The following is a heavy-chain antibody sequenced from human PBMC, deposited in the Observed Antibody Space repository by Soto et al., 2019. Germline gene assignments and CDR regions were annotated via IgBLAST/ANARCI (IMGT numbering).Heavy chain of an antibody. CDR2: IYHSGST. V-gene: IGHV4-30-2*01. CDR1: GGSIISGGYS. CDR3: ARVPTYGDYGGYYFDY. Sequence: SETLSLTCAVSGGSIISGGYSWSWIRQPPGKGLEWIGYIYHSGSTYYNPSLKSRVTISVDRSKNQFSLKLSSVTAADTAVYYCARVPTYGDYGGYYFDYWGQGTLVTVSS. J-gene: IGHJ4*02. D-gene: IGHD4-17*01.